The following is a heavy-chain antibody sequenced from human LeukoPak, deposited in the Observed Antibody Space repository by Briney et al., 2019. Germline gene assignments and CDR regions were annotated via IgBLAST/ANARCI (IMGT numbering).Heavy chain of an antibody. CDR3: ARLLKRGVAFDL. J-gene: IGHJ3*01. V-gene: IGHV3-66*04. Sequence: GGSLRLSCTVYEFNVASIHMSWVRQAPGKGLDWVSLIYSGGDTFYSDSVKGRFIFSRDTSKNTLSLHMNSLSAEDSGLYYCARLLKRGVAFDLWGQGTLVTVSS. CDR1: EFNVASIH. CDR2: IYSGGDT. D-gene: IGHD3-9*01.